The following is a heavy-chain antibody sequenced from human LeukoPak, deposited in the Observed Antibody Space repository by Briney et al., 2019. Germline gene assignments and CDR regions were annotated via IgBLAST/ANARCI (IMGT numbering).Heavy chain of an antibody. V-gene: IGHV1-69*04. Sequence: SVEVSCKASGGTFSSYAISWVRRAPGQGLEWMGRIIPIFGIANYAQKFQGRVTITADKSTSTAYMELSSLRSEDTAVYYCARDETGYSSGWYPNYFDYWGQGTLVTVSS. D-gene: IGHD6-19*01. CDR3: ARDETGYSSGWYPNYFDY. J-gene: IGHJ4*02. CDR2: IIPIFGIA. CDR1: GGTFSSYA.